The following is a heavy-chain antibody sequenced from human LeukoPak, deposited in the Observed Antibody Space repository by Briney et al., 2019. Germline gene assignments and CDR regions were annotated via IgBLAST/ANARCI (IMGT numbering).Heavy chain of an antibody. CDR1: GFTVSSNY. CDR3: ARDPVNYYGSGSHGGNI. V-gene: IGHV3-53*01. CDR2: IYSGGST. J-gene: IGHJ3*02. D-gene: IGHD3-10*01. Sequence: GGSLGLSCAASGFTVSSNYMSWVRQAPGKGLEWVSVIYSGGSTYYADSVKGRFTISRDNSKNTLYLQMNSLRAEDTAVYYCARDPVNYYGSGSHGGNIWGQGTMVTVSS.